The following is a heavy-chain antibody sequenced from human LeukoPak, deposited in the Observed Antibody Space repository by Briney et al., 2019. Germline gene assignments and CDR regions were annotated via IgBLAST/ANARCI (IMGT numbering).Heavy chain of an antibody. CDR1: GFTFTAYH. D-gene: IGHD7-27*01. V-gene: IGHV1-2*02. CDR2: INPNSGGT. CDR3: ARGPHWDPHFDY. Sequence: LRASVKVSCKASGFTFTAYHMHWVRQAPGQGLEWMGWINPNSGGTNYAQKFQGRVTMTRDTSISTAYMELSGLRSDDTAVYYCARGPHWDPHFDYWGQGTLVTVSS. J-gene: IGHJ4*02.